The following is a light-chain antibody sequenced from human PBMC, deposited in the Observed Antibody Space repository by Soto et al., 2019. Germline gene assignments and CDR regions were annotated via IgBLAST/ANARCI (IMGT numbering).Light chain of an antibody. CDR1: SSDIGAYNY. Sequence: QSVLTQPASVSGSPGQSITISCTGTSSDIGAYNYVSWYQQHPGKAPKLLIYDVNYRPSGVPDRFSGSKSGTSASLAITGLQAEDEADYYCQSYDSSLSGYVFGTGTKVTVL. CDR3: QSYDSSLSGYV. CDR2: DVN. V-gene: IGLV2-14*01. J-gene: IGLJ1*01.